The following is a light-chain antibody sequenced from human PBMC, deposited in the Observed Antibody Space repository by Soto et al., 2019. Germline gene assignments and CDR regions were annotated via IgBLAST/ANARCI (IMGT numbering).Light chain of an antibody. V-gene: IGKV3-15*01. Sequence: ETVMTQSPATLSVSPRERATLSCRASQSVGSNVAWYQQKPGQAPRLLIFGASTRATGVSDRFSGSGSGTEFTLTISSLQSEDYALYYCQQYNSWPRTFGQGTKV. CDR3: QQYNSWPRT. CDR1: QSVGSN. CDR2: GAS. J-gene: IGKJ1*01.